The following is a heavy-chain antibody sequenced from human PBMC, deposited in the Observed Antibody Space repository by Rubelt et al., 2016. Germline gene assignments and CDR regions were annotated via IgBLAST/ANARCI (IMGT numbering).Heavy chain of an antibody. CDR3: AKDQRAARSNWFDP. CDR2: IWYDGSNK. D-gene: IGHD6-6*01. V-gene: IGHV3-33*06. J-gene: IGHJ5*02. Sequence: VRQAPGKGLEWVAVIWYDGSNKYYADSVKGRFTISRDNSKNTLYLQMNSLRAEDTAVYYCAKDQRAARSNWFDPWGQGTLVTVSS.